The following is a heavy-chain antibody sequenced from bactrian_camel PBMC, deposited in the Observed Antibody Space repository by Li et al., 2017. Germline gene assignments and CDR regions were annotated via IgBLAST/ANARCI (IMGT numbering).Heavy chain of an antibody. Sequence: HVQLVESGGGSAQSGGSLRLSCTVSGYTYARNCMGWFRQAAGNEDEEVAGISAGGGRTYYADSVKGRFTISQDNAKNTLYLQMNTLEPEDTAVYYCAARSSGHYSGCRPHEYNYWARGPRSPSP. D-gene: IGHD2*01. CDR3: AARSSGHYSGCRPHEYNY. CDR1: GYTYARNC. CDR2: ISAGGGRT. J-gene: IGHJ4*01. V-gene: IGHV3S1*01.